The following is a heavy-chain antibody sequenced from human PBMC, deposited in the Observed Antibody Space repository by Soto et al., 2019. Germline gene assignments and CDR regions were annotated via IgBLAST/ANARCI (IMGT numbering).Heavy chain of an antibody. D-gene: IGHD3-3*01. CDR3: ARDPGAAITIFRIESGAFDI. V-gene: IGHV3-74*01. J-gene: IGHJ3*02. Sequence: GGSLRLSCAASGFTFSSYWMHWVRQAPGKGLVWVSRINSDGSSTSYADSVKGRFTISRDNAKNTLYLQMNSLRAEDTAVYYCARDPGAAITIFRIESGAFDIWGQGTMVTVSS. CDR1: GFTFSSYW. CDR2: INSDGSST.